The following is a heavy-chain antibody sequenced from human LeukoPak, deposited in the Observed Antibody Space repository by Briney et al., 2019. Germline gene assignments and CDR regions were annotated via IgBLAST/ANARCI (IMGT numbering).Heavy chain of an antibody. V-gene: IGHV4-39*01. J-gene: IGHJ4*02. CDR3: AREASSWYRIDC. D-gene: IGHD6-13*01. CDR2: IYHSGST. CDR1: GDSISSSSYY. Sequence: SETLSLTCTVSGDSISSSSYYWGWIRQPPGKGLEWIGSIYHSGSTYYKPSLKSRVTISVDTSKNQFSLKLTSVTAADTAVYYCAREASSWYRIDCWGQGTLVTVSS.